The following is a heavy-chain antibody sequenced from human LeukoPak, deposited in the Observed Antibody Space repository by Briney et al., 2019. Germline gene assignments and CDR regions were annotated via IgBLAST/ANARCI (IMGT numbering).Heavy chain of an antibody. D-gene: IGHD3-22*01. CDR3: ARQRSTAYYDSSGLPYDAFDI. CDR2: IYPGDSDT. Sequence: GESLKISCKGSGYRFTSYWIGWVRQMPGKGLEWMGIIYPGDSDTRYSPSFQGQVSISADKSITTGYLQWRSLKASHTAMYYCARQRSTAYYDSSGLPYDAFDIWGQGKMVTVSS. V-gene: IGHV5-51*01. J-gene: IGHJ3*02. CDR1: GYRFTSYW.